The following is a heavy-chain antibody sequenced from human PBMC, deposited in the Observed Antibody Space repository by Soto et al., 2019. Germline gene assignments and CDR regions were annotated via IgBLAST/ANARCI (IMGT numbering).Heavy chain of an antibody. V-gene: IGHV2-5*02. CDR1: GFSLSTFGVG. J-gene: IGHJ3*02. CDR3: THLTTERNAFDI. CDR2: IYWDDDK. D-gene: IGHD4-17*01. Sequence: SGPTLVKPTQTLTLTCTFSGFSLSTFGVGVGWIRQPPGKALECLALIYWDDDKRYIPSLKSRLTITKDTSKNQVVLTMTNMDPVDTATYYCTHLTTERNAFDIWGQGTMVTVSS.